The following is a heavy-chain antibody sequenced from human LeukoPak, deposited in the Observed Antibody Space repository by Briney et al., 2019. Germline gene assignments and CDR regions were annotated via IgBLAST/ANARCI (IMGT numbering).Heavy chain of an antibody. CDR2: IRYDGSNK. CDR1: GFTFSSYG. D-gene: IGHD3-3*01. V-gene: IGHV3-30*02. Sequence: GGSLRLSCAASGFTFSSYGMHWVRQAPGKGLEWVAFIRYDGSNKYYADSVKGRFTISRDNSKNTLYLQMNSLRAEDTAVYCCAKDGRNYDFWSGYIVWGQGTLVTVSS. J-gene: IGHJ4*02. CDR3: AKDGRNYDFWSGYIV.